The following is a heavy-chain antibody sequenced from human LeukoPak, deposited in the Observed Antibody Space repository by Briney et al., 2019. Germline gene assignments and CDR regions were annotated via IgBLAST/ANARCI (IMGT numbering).Heavy chain of an antibody. J-gene: IGHJ3*02. V-gene: IGHV3-23*01. CDR1: GFPFSSYA. CDR3: ARGLHFYVALDI. CDR2: IGSDGKT. Sequence: GGWPRLSCEASGFPFSSYAMTWVRQAPGKGLEWVSSIGSDGKTHYSESVKGRFVISRDNFGGMVFLQLNSLRVEDTALYYCARGLHFYVALDIWGQGTKVTVSS. D-gene: IGHD2/OR15-2a*01.